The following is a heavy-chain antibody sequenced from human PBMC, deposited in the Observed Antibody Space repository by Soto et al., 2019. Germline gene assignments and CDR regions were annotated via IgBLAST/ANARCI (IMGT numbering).Heavy chain of an antibody. V-gene: IGHV1-18*01. J-gene: IGHJ6*03. CDR1: GYTFTSYG. CDR2: ISAYNGNT. CDR3: ARERPTRFRGNFYYYYMDV. Sequence: QVQLVQSGAEVKKPGASVKVSCKASGYTFTSYGISWVRQAPGQGLEWMGWISAYNGNTNYAQKLQGRVTMTTDTSTSTAYMELRSLRSDDTAVYYCARERPTRFRGNFYYYYMDVWGKGTTVTVSS. D-gene: IGHD2-15*01.